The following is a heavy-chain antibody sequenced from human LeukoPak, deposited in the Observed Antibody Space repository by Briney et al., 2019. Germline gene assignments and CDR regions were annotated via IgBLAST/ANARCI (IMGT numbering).Heavy chain of an antibody. D-gene: IGHD1-20*01. Sequence: SETLSLTCTVSGGSISSYYWSWIRQPPGKGLEWIGYIYYSGSTNYNPSLKSRVTISVDTSKNQFSLKLSSVTAADTAVYYCARTHNWNEDYWGQGTLVTVSS. CDR3: ARTHNWNEDY. J-gene: IGHJ4*02. CDR1: GGSISSYY. V-gene: IGHV4-59*01. CDR2: IYYSGST.